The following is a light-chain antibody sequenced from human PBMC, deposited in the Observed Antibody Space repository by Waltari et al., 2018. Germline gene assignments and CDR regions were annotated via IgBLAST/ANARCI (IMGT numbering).Light chain of an antibody. CDR2: RAS. V-gene: IGKV1-5*03. Sequence: QMTQAPSSLSASVGASSTITYRASQGINTWLAWYQQKPGKAPKLLNPRASTLETGVPSRFSSSGSGTEFTLTISSLQPEDFATYYCQQYNSYSTFGPGTRVDIK. J-gene: IGKJ3*01. CDR1: QGINTW. CDR3: QQYNSYST.